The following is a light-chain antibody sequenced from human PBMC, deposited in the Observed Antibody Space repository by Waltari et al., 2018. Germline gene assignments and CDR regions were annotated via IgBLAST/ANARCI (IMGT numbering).Light chain of an antibody. J-gene: IGLJ1*01. CDR3: SSYAGSNNFDV. CDR2: EVS. Sequence: QSALTQPPSASGSPGQSVTISCTGTSSDLGAYNYVSWYQQHPGKAPKLMIYEVSKRPSGVPDRCSGSKSGNTASLTVAGLQAEDEADYYCSSYAGSNNFDVFGTGTKVTVL. V-gene: IGLV2-8*01. CDR1: SSDLGAYNY.